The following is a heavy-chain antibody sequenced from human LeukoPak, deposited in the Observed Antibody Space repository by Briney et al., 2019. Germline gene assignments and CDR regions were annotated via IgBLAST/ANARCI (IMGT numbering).Heavy chain of an antibody. D-gene: IGHD3-10*01. CDR2: IYYSGST. V-gene: IGHV4-59*12. CDR1: GGSISSYY. Sequence: PSETLSLTCTVSGGSISSYYWSWIRQPPGKGLEWIGYIYYSGSTNYNPSLKSRVTISVDTSKNQFSLKLSSVTAADTAVYYCARRVLWFGEPYDYWGQGTLVTVSS. J-gene: IGHJ4*02. CDR3: ARRVLWFGEPYDY.